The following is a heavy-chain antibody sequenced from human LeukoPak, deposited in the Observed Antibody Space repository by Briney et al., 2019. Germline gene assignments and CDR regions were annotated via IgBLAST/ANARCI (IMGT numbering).Heavy chain of an antibody. J-gene: IGHJ4*02. V-gene: IGHV3-30*02. CDR3: AKADSGSYYGLGDYFAY. CDR2: IRYDGSDK. Sequence: GGSLRLPCAASGFTFSSYGMHWVRQAPGKGLEWVAFIRYDGSDKYYADSLKGRFTISRDNSKNTLYLQMNSLRAEDTAVYYCAKADSGSYYGLGDYFAYWGQGTLVTVSS. CDR1: GFTFSSYG. D-gene: IGHD1-26*01.